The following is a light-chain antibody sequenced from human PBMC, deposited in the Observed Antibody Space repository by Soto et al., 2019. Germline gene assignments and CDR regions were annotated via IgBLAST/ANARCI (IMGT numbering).Light chain of an antibody. J-gene: IGKJ1*01. Sequence: EIVLTQSPGTLSLSPGERATLSCRASQSVGSSYLAWYQQKPGQAPRLLIYGASSRATGIPDRFSGSGSGTDFTLTISRLEPEDFAVYYSQQYGSLFGQGTKV. CDR3: QQYGSL. CDR1: QSVGSSY. CDR2: GAS. V-gene: IGKV3-20*01.